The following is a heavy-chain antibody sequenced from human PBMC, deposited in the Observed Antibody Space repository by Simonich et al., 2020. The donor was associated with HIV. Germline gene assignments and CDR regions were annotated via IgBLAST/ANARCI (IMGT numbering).Heavy chain of an antibody. CDR1: GGSFSDFY. D-gene: IGHD1-1*01. CDR3: ARTGDRVFDY. J-gene: IGHJ4*02. CDR2: INHSGNT. Sequence: QVQLQQWGAGLLKPSETLSLTCAVYGGSFSDFYWTWIRQPPGKGLGWIGEINHSGNTNYNPSRKSRVTILVDTSKNQFSLKLSSVTAADTAVYFCARTGDRVFDYWGQGILVTVSS. V-gene: IGHV4-34*01.